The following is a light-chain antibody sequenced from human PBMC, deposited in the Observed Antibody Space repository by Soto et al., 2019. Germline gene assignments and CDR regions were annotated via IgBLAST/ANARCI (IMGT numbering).Light chain of an antibody. Sequence: EVVLTQSPGTLSLSPGEGVTLSCRASQTVHSDSLAWYQQKPGQAPRLLIYAASTRATGIPDRISGSGSGTDFTLTISRLEPEDSAVYYCQQYGDSPWTFGQGTKVDIK. V-gene: IGKV3-20*01. CDR3: QQYGDSPWT. CDR1: QTVHSDS. J-gene: IGKJ1*01. CDR2: AAS.